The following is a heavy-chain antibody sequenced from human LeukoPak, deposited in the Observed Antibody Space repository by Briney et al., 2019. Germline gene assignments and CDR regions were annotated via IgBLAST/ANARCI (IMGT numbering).Heavy chain of an antibody. CDR1: GFTFSSYA. CDR2: ISGSGGST. D-gene: IGHD1-14*01. CDR3: AKFNRNRDAFDI. V-gene: IGHV3-23*01. J-gene: IGHJ3*02. Sequence: GGSLRLSCAASGFTFSSYAMSWVRQAPGKGLEWVSAISGSGGSTYYADSVKGRFTISRGNSKNTLYLQMNSLRAEDTAVYYCAKFNRNRDAFDIWGQGTMVTVSS.